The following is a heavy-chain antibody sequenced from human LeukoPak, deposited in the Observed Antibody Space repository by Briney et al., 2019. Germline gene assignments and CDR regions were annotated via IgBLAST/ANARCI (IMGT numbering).Heavy chain of an antibody. J-gene: IGHJ4*02. D-gene: IGHD3-22*01. Sequence: PGGSLRLSCAASGFTFSSYAMSWVRQAPGKGLERVSAISSSGGSTYYADSVKGRFTISRDNSMNTLYLQMNSLRAEDTAVYYCAKEKYYDSSGYSGYWGQGTLVTVSS. V-gene: IGHV3-23*01. CDR3: AKEKYYDSSGYSGY. CDR2: ISSSGGST. CDR1: GFTFSSYA.